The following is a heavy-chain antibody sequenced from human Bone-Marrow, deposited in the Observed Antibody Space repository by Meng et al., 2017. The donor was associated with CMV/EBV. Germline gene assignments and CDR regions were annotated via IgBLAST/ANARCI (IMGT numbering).Heavy chain of an antibody. V-gene: IGHV4-34*01. CDR1: GGSFSGYY. CDR3: ARGGRRPITAAGTHDY. CDR2: INHGGDT. J-gene: IGHJ4*02. D-gene: IGHD6-13*01. Sequence: SETLSLTCAVYGGSFSGYYWSWIRQPPGKGLEWIGEINHGGDTNYNPSLKSRVTMSADTSKNQFSLKLRSLTAADTAVYYCARGGRRPITAAGTHDYWGQGALVTVSS.